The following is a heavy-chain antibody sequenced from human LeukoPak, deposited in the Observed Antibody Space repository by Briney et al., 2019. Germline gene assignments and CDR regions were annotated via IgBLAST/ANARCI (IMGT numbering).Heavy chain of an antibody. J-gene: IGHJ4*02. Sequence: RGSLRLSCAASGFTFSTYAMSWVRQAPGKGLEWVSAISGGGGSTHYADSVKGRFTISRDNSKNTLFLQMSSLRADDTAIYYCAKHYDISGYYPYWGQGTLVTVSS. CDR2: ISGGGGST. D-gene: IGHD3-22*01. CDR3: AKHYDISGYYPY. V-gene: IGHV3-23*01. CDR1: GFTFSTYA.